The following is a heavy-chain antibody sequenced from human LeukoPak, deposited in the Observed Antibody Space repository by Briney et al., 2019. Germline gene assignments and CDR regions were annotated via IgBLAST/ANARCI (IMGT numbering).Heavy chain of an antibody. CDR2: INTNTGNP. CDR3: ARAGVGATDFFDY. J-gene: IGHJ4*02. V-gene: IGHV7-4-1*02. Sequence: GASVKVSCKASGYTFTDYYMHWVRQAPGQGLEWMGWINTNTGNPTYAQGFTGRFVFSLDTSVSTAYLQISSLKAEDTAVYYCARAGVGATDFFDYWGQGTLVTVSS. CDR1: GYTFTDYY. D-gene: IGHD1-26*01.